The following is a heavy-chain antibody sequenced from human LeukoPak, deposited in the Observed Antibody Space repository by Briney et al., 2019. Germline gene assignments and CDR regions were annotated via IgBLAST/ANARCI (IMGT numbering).Heavy chain of an antibody. Sequence: SETLSLTCAVSGYSISSSYYWGWIRQPPGKGLEWIGSIYHSGSTYYNPSLKSRVTISVDTSKNQFSLKLRSVTAADTAVYYCVRHHKSGTDAFDIWGQGTMVTVSS. CDR2: IYHSGST. D-gene: IGHD1-1*01. CDR3: VRHHKSGTDAFDI. J-gene: IGHJ3*02. V-gene: IGHV4-38-2*01. CDR1: GYSISSSYY.